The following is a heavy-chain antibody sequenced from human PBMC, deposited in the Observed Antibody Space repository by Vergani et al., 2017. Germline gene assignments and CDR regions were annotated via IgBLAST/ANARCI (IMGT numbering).Heavy chain of an antibody. CDR1: GFTFSSYD. J-gene: IGHJ4*02. D-gene: IGHD6-19*01. CDR3: ARRGIAVAGLRWVFYY. Sequence: EVQLVEFGGGLVQPGGSLRLSCAACGFTFSSYDMHWVRQATGKGLEWVSAIGTAGDTYYPGSVKGQFTISRENAKNSLYLQMNRLRAGDTAVYYCARRGIAVAGLRWVFYYWGQGTLVTVSS. V-gene: IGHV3-13*03. CDR2: IGTAGDT.